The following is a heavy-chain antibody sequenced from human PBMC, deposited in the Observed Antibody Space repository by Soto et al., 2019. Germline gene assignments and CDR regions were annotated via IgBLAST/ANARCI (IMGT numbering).Heavy chain of an antibody. CDR3: ARPYDHDSSGYYRNYWYFDL. CDR1: GFTFSIYA. Sequence: LRLSCAASGFTFSIYAMSWVRQAPGKGLEWVSAISGSGGSTYYADSVKGRFTISRDNSKNTLYLQMNSLRAEDTAVYYCARPYDHDSSGYYRNYWYFDLWGRGTLVTVSS. CDR2: ISGSGGST. J-gene: IGHJ2*01. V-gene: IGHV3-23*01. D-gene: IGHD3-22*01.